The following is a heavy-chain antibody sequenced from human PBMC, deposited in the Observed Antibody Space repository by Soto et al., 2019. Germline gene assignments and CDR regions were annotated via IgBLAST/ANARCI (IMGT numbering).Heavy chain of an antibody. V-gene: IGHV6-1*01. CDR3: ARDQSKTYGSGSPNWFDP. Sequence: SQTLSLTCAISGDSVSSNSAAWNWIRQSPSRGLEWLGRTYYRSKWYNDYAVSVKSRITINPDTSKNQFSLQLNSVTPEDTALYYCARDQSKTYGSGSPNWFDPWGQGTLVTVSS. CDR2: TYYRSKWYN. D-gene: IGHD3-10*01. J-gene: IGHJ5*02. CDR1: GDSVSSNSAA.